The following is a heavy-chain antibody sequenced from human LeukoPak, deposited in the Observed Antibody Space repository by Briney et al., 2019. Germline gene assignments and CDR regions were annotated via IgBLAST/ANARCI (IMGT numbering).Heavy chain of an antibody. J-gene: IGHJ4*02. CDR2: IWYDGSNK. CDR1: GFTFSSYG. Sequence: PGRSLRLSCAASGFTFSSYGMHWVRQAPGKGLEWVAVIWYDGSNKYYADSVKGRFTISRDNSKNTLYLQMNSLRAEDTAEYYCAKVSGSGYYYPIDYWGQGTLVTVSS. D-gene: IGHD3-22*01. CDR3: AKVSGSGYYYPIDY. V-gene: IGHV3-33*06.